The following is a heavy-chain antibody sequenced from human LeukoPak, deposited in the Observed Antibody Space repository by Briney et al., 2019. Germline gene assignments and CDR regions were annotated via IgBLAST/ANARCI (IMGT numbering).Heavy chain of an antibody. Sequence: ASVKVSCKVSGYTLTELSMHWVRQAPGKGLEWMGGFDPEDGETIYAQKFQGRVTMTEDTSTDTAYRELSSLRSEDTAVYYCATAKVFCSGGSCRNYYFDYWGQGTLVTVSS. CDR2: FDPEDGET. J-gene: IGHJ4*02. CDR3: ATAKVFCSGGSCRNYYFDY. CDR1: GYTLTELS. D-gene: IGHD2-15*01. V-gene: IGHV1-24*01.